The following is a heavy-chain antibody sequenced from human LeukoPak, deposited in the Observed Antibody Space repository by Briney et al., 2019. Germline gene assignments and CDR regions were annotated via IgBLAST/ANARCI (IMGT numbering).Heavy chain of an antibody. V-gene: IGHV3-48*03. CDR2: ISSSGSTI. J-gene: IGHJ4*02. CDR3: ARGGEITMIVVVTFDY. CDR1: GFTFSSYE. D-gene: IGHD3-22*01. Sequence: QSGGSLRLSCAASGFTFSSYEMNWVRQAPGKGLGWVSYISSSGSTIYYADSVKGRFTISRDNAKNSLYLQMNSLRAEDTAVYYCARGGEITMIVVVTFDYWGQGTLVTVSS.